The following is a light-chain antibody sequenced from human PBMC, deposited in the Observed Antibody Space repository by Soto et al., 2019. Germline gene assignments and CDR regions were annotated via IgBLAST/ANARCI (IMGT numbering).Light chain of an antibody. CDR3: QQYGYSPGTDLWT. Sequence: EIVLTQSPGTLSLSPGERATLSCRASQSVSSNCLAWYQQKPGQAPRLLIYGASNRATGIPDRFSGCGFGTDFTLTISTLEPVDFAVYYGQQYGYSPGTDLWTFGRGTKVELK. J-gene: IGKJ1*01. V-gene: IGKV3-20*01. CDR1: QSVSSNC. CDR2: GAS.